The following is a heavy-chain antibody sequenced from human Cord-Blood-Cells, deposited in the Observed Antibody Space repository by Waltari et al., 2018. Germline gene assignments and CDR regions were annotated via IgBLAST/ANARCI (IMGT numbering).Heavy chain of an antibody. V-gene: IGHV3-53*01. J-gene: IGHJ4*02. CDR3: ARVAVMTMGSFDY. Sequence: EVQLVESGGGLIQPGGSLRLSCAASGFTVSSNYMSWVRQAPGKGLEWVSVIYSGGSTYYADSVKRRLTISRDNSKNTLYLQMNSLRAEDTAVYYCARVAVMTMGSFDYWGQGTLVTVSS. CDR1: GFTVSSNY. CDR2: IYSGGST. D-gene: IGHD3-10*01.